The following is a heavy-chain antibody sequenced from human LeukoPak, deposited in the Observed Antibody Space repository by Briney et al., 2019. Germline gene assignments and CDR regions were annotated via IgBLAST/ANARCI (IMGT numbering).Heavy chain of an antibody. Sequence: GGSLRLSCAASGFTFSSYGMSWVRQAPGKGLEWVSAISGSGGSTYYADSVKGRFTISRDNSKNTLYLQMNSLRAEDTAVYYCAKDAMLRLGELSLYNYYYYYYMDVWGKGTTVTVSS. D-gene: IGHD3-16*02. CDR3: AKDAMLRLGELSLYNYYYYYYMDV. V-gene: IGHV3-23*01. J-gene: IGHJ6*03. CDR1: GFTFSSYG. CDR2: ISGSGGST.